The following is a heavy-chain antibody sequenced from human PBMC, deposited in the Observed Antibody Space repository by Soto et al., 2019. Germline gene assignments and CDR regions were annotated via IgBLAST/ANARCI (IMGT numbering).Heavy chain of an antibody. D-gene: IGHD3-16*01. CDR3: TSSTWGDDQLFDS. CDR1: GFTFSGSA. Sequence: EVQLVESGGGLVQPGVSLKLSCAASGFTFSGSAMHWVRQASEKGLEWVGRIRSKANSYATTYAASVQGRFTISRDDSKNTAYLQMNSLKAEDTAVYYCTSSTWGDDQLFDSWGQGTLVTVSS. J-gene: IGHJ4*02. CDR2: IRSKANSYAT. V-gene: IGHV3-73*02.